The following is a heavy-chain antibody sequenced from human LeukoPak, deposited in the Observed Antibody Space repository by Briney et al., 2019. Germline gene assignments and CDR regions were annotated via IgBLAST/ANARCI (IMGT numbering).Heavy chain of an antibody. CDR2: IYNSGST. CDR3: ARHRGSPYTGSYYYFDY. Sequence: SETLSLTCTVSGGSISSSSYYWGWIRQPPGKGLEWIGSIYNSGSTYYNPSFKSRVTISVDTSKNQFSLKLSSVTAADTAVFYCARHRGSPYTGSYYYFDYWGQGTLVTVSS. V-gene: IGHV4-39*01. CDR1: GGSISSSSYY. D-gene: IGHD1-26*01. J-gene: IGHJ4*02.